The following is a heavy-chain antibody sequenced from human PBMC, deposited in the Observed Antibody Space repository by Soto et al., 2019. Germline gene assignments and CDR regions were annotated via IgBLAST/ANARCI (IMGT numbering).Heavy chain of an antibody. CDR3: ARETSADSF. J-gene: IGHJ4*02. CDR1: GFTFSNYW. Sequence: EVQLVESGGGLVQPGGSLRLSCAASGFTFSNYWMVWVRQAPEKGPEWVATIKQDGSEKYYVDSVKGRFTISRDNTKNSRYLQMNSLIAEDTALYYCARETSADSFWGQGTLVTVSS. CDR2: IKQDGSEK. V-gene: IGHV3-7*01. D-gene: IGHD2-21*01.